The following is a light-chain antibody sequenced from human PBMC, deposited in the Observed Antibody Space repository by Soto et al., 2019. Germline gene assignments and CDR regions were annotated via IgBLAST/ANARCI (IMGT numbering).Light chain of an antibody. CDR2: GAS. CDR1: QSVSSSY. Sequence: EIVLTQSPGTLSLSPGERATLSCRASQSVSSSYLAWYQHKPGQAPRLLIYGASSRATGIPDRFSGSGSGKDFALTSSRLEPEDVAVYYCQQYGSSPLTFGGGTKVEIK. V-gene: IGKV3-20*01. CDR3: QQYGSSPLT. J-gene: IGKJ4*01.